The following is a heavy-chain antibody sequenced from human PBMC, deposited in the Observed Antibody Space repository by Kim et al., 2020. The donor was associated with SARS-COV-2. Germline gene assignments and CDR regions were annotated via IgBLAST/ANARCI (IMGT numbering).Heavy chain of an antibody. CDR1: GFTFSSYA. Sequence: GGSLRLSCAASGFTFSSYAMSWVRQAPGKGLEWVSAISGSGGSTYYADSVKGRFTISRDNSKNTLYLQMNSLRAEDTAVYYCAKNKRITMVRGVTLDYWGQGTLVTVSS. CDR3: AKNKRITMVRGVTLDY. D-gene: IGHD3-10*01. J-gene: IGHJ4*02. CDR2: ISGSGGST. V-gene: IGHV3-23*01.